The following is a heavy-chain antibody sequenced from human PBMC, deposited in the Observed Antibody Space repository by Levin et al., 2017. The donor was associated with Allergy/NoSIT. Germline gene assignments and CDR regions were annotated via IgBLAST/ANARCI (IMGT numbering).Heavy chain of an antibody. V-gene: IGHV1-2*02. Sequence: ASVKVSCKASGYTFTGYYMHWVRQAPGQGLEWMGWINPNSGGTNYAQKFQGRVTMTRDTSISTAYMELSRLRSDDTAVYYCASGYCSGGSCYPVVDYWGQGTLVTVSS. CDR2: INPNSGGT. J-gene: IGHJ4*02. CDR1: GYTFTGYY. D-gene: IGHD2-15*01. CDR3: ASGYCSGGSCYPVVDY.